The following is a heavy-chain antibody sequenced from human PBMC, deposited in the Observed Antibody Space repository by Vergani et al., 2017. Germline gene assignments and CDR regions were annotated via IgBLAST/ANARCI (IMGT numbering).Heavy chain of an antibody. J-gene: IGHJ4*02. V-gene: IGHV3-23*04. CDR1: GFTVSSNY. D-gene: IGHD3-10*01. CDR3: AKDALPGDSGEYFDY. Sequence: EVQLVESGGGLIQPGGSLRLSCAASGFTVSSNYMSWVRQAPGKGLEWVSAISGSGGSTYYADSVKGRFTISRDNSKNTLYLQMNSLRAEDTAVYYCAKDALPGDSGEYFDYWGQGTLVTVSS. CDR2: ISGSGGST.